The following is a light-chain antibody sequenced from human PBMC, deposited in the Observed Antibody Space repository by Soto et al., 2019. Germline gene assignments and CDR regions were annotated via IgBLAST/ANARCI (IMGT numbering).Light chain of an antibody. J-gene: IGLJ1*01. V-gene: IGLV2-14*03. CDR1: SSDVGGYNY. CDR2: DVT. CDR3: SSYRSSSITCV. Sequence: QSVLTQPASVSGSPGQSITISCTGTSSDVGGYNYVSWYQQYPGRAPKLMIYDVTYRPSGVSNRFSASKSGNTASLTISGLQAEDEADYYCSSYRSSSITCVFGTGTKVTVL.